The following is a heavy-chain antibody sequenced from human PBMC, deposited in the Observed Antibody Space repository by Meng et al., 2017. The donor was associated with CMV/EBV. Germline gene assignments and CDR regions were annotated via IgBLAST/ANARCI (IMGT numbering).Heavy chain of an antibody. J-gene: IGHJ6*02. CDR1: GFTFSSYW. CDR3: AREDCSSTSCYTGYYGMDV. D-gene: IGHD2-2*02. Sequence: GGSLRFSCAASGFTFSSYWMSWVRQAPGKGLEWVANIKQDGSEKYYVDSVKGRFTISRDNAKNSLYLQMNSLRAEDTAVYYCAREDCSSTSCYTGYYGMDVWGQGTTVTVSS. CDR2: IKQDGSEK. V-gene: IGHV3-7*01.